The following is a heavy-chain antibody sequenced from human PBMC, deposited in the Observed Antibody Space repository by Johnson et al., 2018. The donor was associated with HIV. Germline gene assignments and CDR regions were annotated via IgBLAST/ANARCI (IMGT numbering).Heavy chain of an antibody. CDR2: IGTAGDT. CDR1: FTFSSYD. V-gene: IGHV3-13*01. CDR3: ARGKGAAAAEAFDI. J-gene: IGHJ3*02. Sequence: FTFSSYDMHWVRQATGKGLEWVSAIGTAGDTYYPGSVKGRFTISRENAKNSLYLQMNSLRAGDTAVYYCARGKGAAAAEAFDIWGQGTMVTVSS. D-gene: IGHD6-13*01.